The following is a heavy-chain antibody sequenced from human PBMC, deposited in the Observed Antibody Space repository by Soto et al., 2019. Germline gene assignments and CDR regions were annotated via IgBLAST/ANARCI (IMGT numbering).Heavy chain of an antibody. Sequence: QVQLVQSGAEVKKPGASVKVSCKASGYTFTGYYMHWVRQAPGQGLEWMGWINPNSGGTNYAQKFQGWVTMTRDTSISTAYMELSRLRSDDTAVYYCARSPGGVVTAMYYFDYCGQGTLVTVSS. V-gene: IGHV1-2*04. CDR3: ARSPGGVVTAMYYFDY. CDR1: GYTFTGYY. J-gene: IGHJ4*02. CDR2: INPNSGGT. D-gene: IGHD2-21*02.